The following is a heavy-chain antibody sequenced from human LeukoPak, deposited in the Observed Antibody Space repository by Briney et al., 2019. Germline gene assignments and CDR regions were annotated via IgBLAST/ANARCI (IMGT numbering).Heavy chain of an antibody. CDR3: AFGSSWYYFDY. V-gene: IGHV4-34*01. CDR1: GGSFSDKS. D-gene: IGHD6-13*01. Sequence: SETLSLTCAVYGGSFSDKSWSWIRQPPGKGLEWIGEIHHSGNTNYNPSLKSRVTISVDTSKNQFSLKLSSVTAADTAVYYCAFGSSWYYFDYWGQGTLVTVSS. J-gene: IGHJ4*02. CDR2: IHHSGNT.